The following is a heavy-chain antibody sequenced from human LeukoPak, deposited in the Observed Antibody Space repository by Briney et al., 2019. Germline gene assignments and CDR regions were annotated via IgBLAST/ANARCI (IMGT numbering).Heavy chain of an antibody. J-gene: IGHJ3*01. D-gene: IGHD4-23*01. Sequence: SETLSLTCTVSGGSMNGYYWTWIRQPPGKGLEWIGYVYDSENTNYNPSLKSRVTISIDTSKNQFSLRLTSVTAADTAVYYCARRRKIFYGGQIAGDAIDLWGQGTVITVSS. CDR2: VYDSENT. V-gene: IGHV4-59*08. CDR1: GGSMNGYY. CDR3: ARRRKIFYGGQIAGDAIDL.